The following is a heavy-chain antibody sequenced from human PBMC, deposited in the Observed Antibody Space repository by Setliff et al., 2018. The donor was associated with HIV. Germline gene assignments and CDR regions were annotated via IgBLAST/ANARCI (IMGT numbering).Heavy chain of an antibody. V-gene: IGHV6-1*01. CDR1: GDSVSSNSAA. CDR2: TYYRSKWYN. J-gene: IGHJ4*02. Sequence: SQTLSLTCAISGDSVSSNSAAWNWIRQSPSRGLEWLGRTYYRSKWYNNYAVSVKSRITINPDTSKNQFSLKLSSVTAADTAVYYCARGTMVRGVLDYWGQGTLVTVSS. D-gene: IGHD3-10*01. CDR3: ARGTMVRGVLDY.